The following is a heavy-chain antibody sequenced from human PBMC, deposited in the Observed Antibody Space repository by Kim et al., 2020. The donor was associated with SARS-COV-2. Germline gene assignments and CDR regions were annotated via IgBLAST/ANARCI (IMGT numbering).Heavy chain of an antibody. Sequence: GESLKISCQGSGYNFRDFWIVWVRQMPGKGLEVMGIIYPGDSDTRYTPSFRVQVTLSADNSISTAYLHWSSLKASDSAIYYCTRLSWGAGMIFHKEHREGRQGFDVWGQGTTVTVSS. V-gene: IGHV5-51*01. D-gene: IGHD1-26*01. J-gene: IGHJ6*02. CDR3: TRLSWGAGMIFHKEHREGRQGFDV. CDR2: IYPGDSDT. CDR1: GYNFRDFW.